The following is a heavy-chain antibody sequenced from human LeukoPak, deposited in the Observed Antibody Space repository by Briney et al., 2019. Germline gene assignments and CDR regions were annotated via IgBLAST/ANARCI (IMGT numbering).Heavy chain of an antibody. CDR2: IKQDGSEK. V-gene: IGHV3-7*01. CDR1: GFTFSSYW. D-gene: IGHD2-2*01. CDR3: ARSPAQRIVVPAAMGQTFYYYMDV. Sequence: GGSLRLSCAASGFTFSSYWMSWVRQAPGKGLEWVVNIKQDGSEKYYVVAVKGRFTISRDNAKNTLYLQMNGLRAEDTVVYYCARSPAQRIVVPAAMGQTFYYYMDVWGKGTTVTVSS. J-gene: IGHJ6*03.